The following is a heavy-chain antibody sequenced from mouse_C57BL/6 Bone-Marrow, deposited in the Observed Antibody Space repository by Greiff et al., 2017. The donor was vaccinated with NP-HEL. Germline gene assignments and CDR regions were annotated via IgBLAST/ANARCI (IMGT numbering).Heavy chain of an antibody. CDR3: ARSPYDGPYWYFDV. V-gene: IGHV1-72*01. CDR2: IDPNSGST. Sequence: QVQLQQSGAELVKPGASVKLSCKASGYTFTSYWMHWVKQRPGRGLEWIGRIDPNSGSTKYNEKFKSKATLTVDKHSSPAYRQLSSLTSEDSAVYYCARSPYDGPYWYFDVWGTGTTVTVSS. J-gene: IGHJ1*03. D-gene: IGHD2-3*01. CDR1: GYTFTSYW.